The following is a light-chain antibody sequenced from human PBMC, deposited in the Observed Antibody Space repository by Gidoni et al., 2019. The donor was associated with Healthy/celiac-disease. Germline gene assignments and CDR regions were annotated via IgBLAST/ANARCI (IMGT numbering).Light chain of an antibody. CDR3: QQRSNWPPRLT. Sequence: EIVLTQSPATLSLSPGERATLSCRASQSVSSYLAWYQQKPGQAPRLLIYYASNMATGIPARFSGSGSGTDFTLTISSLEPEDFAVYYCQQRSNWPPRLTFXGXTKVEIK. V-gene: IGKV3-11*01. CDR2: YAS. CDR1: QSVSSY. J-gene: IGKJ4*01.